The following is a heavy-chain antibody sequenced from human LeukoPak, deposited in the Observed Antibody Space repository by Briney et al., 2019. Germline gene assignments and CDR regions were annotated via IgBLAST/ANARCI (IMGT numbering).Heavy chain of an antibody. V-gene: IGHV3-74*01. CDR3: IRDFRSADL. CDR2: IYVDGRTT. J-gene: IGHJ5*02. CDR1: GFTFSNYW. Sequence: GGSLRLSCVASGFTFSNYWMHWVRHPPGKGLVWVSRIYVDGRTTNYADSVKGRFTISRDNAKNTVYLEMNSLSVEDAATYYCIRDFRSADLWGQGTLVTVTS.